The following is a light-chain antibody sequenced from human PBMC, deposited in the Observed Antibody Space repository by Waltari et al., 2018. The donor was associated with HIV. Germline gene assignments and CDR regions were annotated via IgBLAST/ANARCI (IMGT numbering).Light chain of an antibody. V-gene: IGKV3-20*01. CDR3: QQYAASPLT. CDR2: GAS. Sequence: EIVLTQSPDTLSVSPGARATLSCRASQSVRSASLAWYQQKPGQAPRLLIYGASSRAPGIPDRFSGSGAVTDFILTISRLEPEDCAVYYCQQYAASPLTFGGGTKVEIK. J-gene: IGKJ4*01. CDR1: QSVRSAS.